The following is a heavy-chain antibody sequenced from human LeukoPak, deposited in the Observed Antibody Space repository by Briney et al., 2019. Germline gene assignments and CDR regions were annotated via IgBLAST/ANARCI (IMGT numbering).Heavy chain of an antibody. V-gene: IGHV3-30*18. CDR2: ISYDGSNK. D-gene: IGHD1-26*01. CDR1: GFTFSSYG. CDR3: AKGRVGATITIFDY. J-gene: IGHJ4*02. Sequence: GGSLRLSCAASGFTFSSYGMHWVRQAPGKGLEWVAVISYDGSNKYYADSVKGRFTISRDNSKNTLYLQMNSLRAEDTAVYYCAKGRVGATITIFDYWGQGTLVTVSS.